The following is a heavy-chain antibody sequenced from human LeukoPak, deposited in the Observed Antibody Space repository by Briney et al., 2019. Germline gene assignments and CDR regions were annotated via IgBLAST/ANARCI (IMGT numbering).Heavy chain of an antibody. J-gene: IGHJ4*02. CDR1: GFTFSSYW. V-gene: IGHV3-7*01. Sequence: GGSLRLSCAASGFTFSSYWMSWVRQAPGKGLEWVANINQDGSDKNCVDSVKGRFTVSRDNAKNSLYLQMNSLRAEDTAVYYCARFSRTNIGYWGRGILVTVSS. D-gene: IGHD1/OR15-1a*01. CDR3: ARFSRTNIGY. CDR2: INQDGSDK.